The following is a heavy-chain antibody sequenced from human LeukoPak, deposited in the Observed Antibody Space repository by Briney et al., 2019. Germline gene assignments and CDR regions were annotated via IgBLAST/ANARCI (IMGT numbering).Heavy chain of an antibody. Sequence: GGSLRLSCAASGFTFSSYSMNWVRQAPGKGLEWVSSISSNSSYIYYADSVKGRFTISRDNAKNSLYLQMNSLRAEDTAVYYCATHRVTYYYDSNAFDIWGQGTMVTVSS. D-gene: IGHD3-22*01. V-gene: IGHV3-21*01. J-gene: IGHJ3*02. CDR2: ISSNSSYI. CDR3: ATHRVTYYYDSNAFDI. CDR1: GFTFSSYS.